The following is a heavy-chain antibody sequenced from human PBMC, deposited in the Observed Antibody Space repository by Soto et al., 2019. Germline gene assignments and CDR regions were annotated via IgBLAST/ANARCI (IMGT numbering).Heavy chain of an antibody. CDR3: ARPYSGLFNRFDP. CDR1: GGTFSSYA. V-gene: IGHV1-69*06. J-gene: IGHJ5*02. D-gene: IGHD5-12*01. Sequence: SVKVSCKASGGTFSSYAISWVRQAPGQGLEWMGGIIPVFGTANYAQKFQGRVTITADKSTSTAYMELSSLRSEDTAVYYCARPYSGLFNRFDPWGQGTLVTSPQ. CDR2: IIPVFGTA.